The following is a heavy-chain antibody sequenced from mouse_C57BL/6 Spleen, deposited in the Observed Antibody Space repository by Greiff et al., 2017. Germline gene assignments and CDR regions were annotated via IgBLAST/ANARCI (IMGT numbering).Heavy chain of an antibody. CDR2: IDPENGDT. Sequence: EVQLQQSGAELVRPGASVTLSCTASGFNIKDDYMHWVKQRPEQGLEWIGWIDPENGDTEYASKFQGKATITADTSSNTAYLQLSSLTSEDTAVYYSTQTAQATGGCAYWGQGTLVTVSA. D-gene: IGHD3-2*02. V-gene: IGHV14-4*01. J-gene: IGHJ3*01. CDR3: TQTAQATGGCAY. CDR1: GFNIKDDY.